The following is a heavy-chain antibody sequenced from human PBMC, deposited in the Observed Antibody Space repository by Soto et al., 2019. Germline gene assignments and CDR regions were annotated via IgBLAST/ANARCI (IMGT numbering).Heavy chain of an antibody. CDR2: IYYSGST. CDR1: GGSISSSSYY. Sequence: SETLSLTCTVSGGSISSSSYYWGWIRQPPGKGLEWIGSIYYSGSTYYNPSLKSRVTISVDTSKNQFSLKLSSVTAADTAVYYCARYRYNWNDVSNLYGYWGQGTLVTVSS. CDR3: ARYRYNWNDVSNLYGY. D-gene: IGHD1-20*01. J-gene: IGHJ4*02. V-gene: IGHV4-39*01.